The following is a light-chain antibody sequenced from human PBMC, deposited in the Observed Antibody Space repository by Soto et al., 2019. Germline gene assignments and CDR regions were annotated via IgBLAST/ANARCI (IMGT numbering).Light chain of an antibody. J-gene: IGKJ4*01. CDR3: QQYGSSPLT. V-gene: IGKV3-20*01. CDR1: QSVRNNY. CDR2: DAS. Sequence: EIVLTQSPGTLSLSPGERATLSCRASQSVRNNYLAWYQQKPGQAPRFLIYDASTRATGIPDRFSGSGSGTDFTLTISRLVPEDFAVYYCQQYGSSPLTFGGGTKVDIK.